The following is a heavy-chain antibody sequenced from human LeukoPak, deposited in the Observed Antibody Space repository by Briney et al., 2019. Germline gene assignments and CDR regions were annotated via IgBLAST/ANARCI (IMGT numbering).Heavy chain of an antibody. CDR1: GFTVSSNY. CDR2: IYSGGDT. D-gene: IGHD6-13*01. Sequence: PGGSLRLSCAASGFTVSSNYMNWARQAPGKGLEWVSIIYSGGDTYYADSVKGRFTISRDNSKNTLYLQMNSLRPEDTAVYYCTRGPGSTWYSDYWGQGTLVTVSS. J-gene: IGHJ4*02. CDR3: TRGPGSTWYSDY. V-gene: IGHV3-66*02.